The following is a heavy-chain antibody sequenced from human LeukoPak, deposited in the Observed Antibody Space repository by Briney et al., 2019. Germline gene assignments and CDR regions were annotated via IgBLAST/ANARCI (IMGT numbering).Heavy chain of an antibody. CDR1: GYTFTNYY. J-gene: IGHJ4*02. D-gene: IGHD2-8*02. Sequence: ASVKVSCKASGYTFTNYYMHWVRQAPGQELEWIGLINPTGTGTNYAQKFRGRVTMTRDTSTTTVYMGLSSLRSEDTAVYYCAREEPGGYFDYWGQGTLVAVSS. CDR3: AREEPGGYFDY. CDR2: INPTGTGT. V-gene: IGHV1-46*01.